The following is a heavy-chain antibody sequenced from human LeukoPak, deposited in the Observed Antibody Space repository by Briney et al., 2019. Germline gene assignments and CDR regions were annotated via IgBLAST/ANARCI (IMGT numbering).Heavy chain of an antibody. CDR2: IYNNANT. D-gene: IGHD5-24*01. J-gene: IGHJ5*02. V-gene: IGHV4-39*07. CDR1: GDSISKDYYC. CDR3: ARDHIDGFNPNNWFDP. Sequence: SETLSLTCTVSGDSISKDYYCWAWIRQLPGKGLEWIGTIYNNANTYYNPPLESRVTMSVDTSKNQISLTLTSVTAADTAVYYCARDHIDGFNPNNWFDPWGQGTLVTVSS.